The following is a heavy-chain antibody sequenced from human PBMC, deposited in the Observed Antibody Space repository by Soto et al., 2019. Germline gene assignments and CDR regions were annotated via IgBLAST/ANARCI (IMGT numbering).Heavy chain of an antibody. Sequence: PSDTLSLTCAISGDSVSSNSAAWNWIRQSPSRGLEWLGRTYYRSKWYNDYAVSVKSRITINPDTSKNQFSMQLNSVTPEDTAVYYCARNQHQYSSSWCRPQYYCYGMDVWGQGTTVTVSS. D-gene: IGHD6-13*01. CDR2: TYYRSKWYN. V-gene: IGHV6-1*01. CDR1: GDSVSSNSAA. CDR3: ARNQHQYSSSWCRPQYYCYGMDV. J-gene: IGHJ6*02.